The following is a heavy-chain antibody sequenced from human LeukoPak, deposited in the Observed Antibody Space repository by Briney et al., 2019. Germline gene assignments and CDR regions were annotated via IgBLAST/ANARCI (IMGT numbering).Heavy chain of an antibody. D-gene: IGHD1-7*01. CDR1: GGSISNTNYF. J-gene: IGHJ4*02. V-gene: IGHV4-39*01. CDR2: FYYVGST. CDR3: ARGDMTGTNFDF. Sequence: SSETLSLTCTVSGGSISNTNYFWGWIRQPPGKGLEWIGSFYYVGSTYYNSSLKSRVTLSVDTSKSQFSLKLNSVTAADTAVYYCARGDMTGTNFDFWGQGTLVTVSS.